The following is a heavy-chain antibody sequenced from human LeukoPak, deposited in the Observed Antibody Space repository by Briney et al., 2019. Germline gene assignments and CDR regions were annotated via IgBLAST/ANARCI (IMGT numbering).Heavy chain of an antibody. CDR1: GFTFSSYA. CDR3: ARVSLRITMIVVGHFDY. CDR2: ISYDGSNK. V-gene: IGHV3-30-3*01. Sequence: GGSLRLSCAASGFTFSSYAVHWVRQAPGKGLEWVAVISYDGSNKYYADSVKGRFTISRDNSKNTLYLQMNSLRAEDTAVYYCARVSLRITMIVVGHFDYWGQGTLVTVSS. D-gene: IGHD3-22*01. J-gene: IGHJ4*02.